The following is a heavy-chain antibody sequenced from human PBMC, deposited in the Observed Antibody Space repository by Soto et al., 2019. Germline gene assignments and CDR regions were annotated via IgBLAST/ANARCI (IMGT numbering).Heavy chain of an antibody. Sequence: GASVKVSCKASGYTFTSYDINWVRQATGQGLEWMGWMNPNSGNTGYAQKFQGRVTMTRNTSIGTAYMELSSLRSEDTAVYYCARGGSLRFLEWLPHYYYYMDVWGKGTTVTVSS. V-gene: IGHV1-8*01. CDR1: GYTFTSYD. CDR2: MNPNSGNT. CDR3: ARGGSLRFLEWLPHYYYYMDV. J-gene: IGHJ6*03. D-gene: IGHD3-3*01.